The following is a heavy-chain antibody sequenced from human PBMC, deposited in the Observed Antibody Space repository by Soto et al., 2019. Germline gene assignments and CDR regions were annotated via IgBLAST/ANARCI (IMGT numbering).Heavy chain of an antibody. CDR2: ISYDGSNK. D-gene: IGHD5-12*01. J-gene: IGHJ6*02. Sequence: QVQLVESGGGVVQPGRSLRLSCAASGFTFSSYGMHWVRQAPGKGLEWVAVISYDGSNKYYADSVKGRFTISRDNSKNTLYLQMNSLRAEDTAVYYCAKVKVATILNYYYGMDVWGQGTTVTVSS. V-gene: IGHV3-30*18. CDR1: GFTFSSYG. CDR3: AKVKVATILNYYYGMDV.